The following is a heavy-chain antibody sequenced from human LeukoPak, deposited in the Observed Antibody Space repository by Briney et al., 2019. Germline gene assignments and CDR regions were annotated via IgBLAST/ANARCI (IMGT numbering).Heavy chain of an antibody. CDR2: ITSTGAYI. Sequence: PGGSLRLSCDASGFTFGLYTITWVRQAPGKGLEWVSSITSTGAYINYADSVKGRFTISRDSAKNSLYLQMDSLRAEDTAVYYCARVATGATTSNYFYYYMDVWGRGTTVTVSS. CDR1: GFTFGLYT. D-gene: IGHD1-26*01. CDR3: ARVATGATTSNYFYYYMDV. J-gene: IGHJ6*03. V-gene: IGHV3-21*01.